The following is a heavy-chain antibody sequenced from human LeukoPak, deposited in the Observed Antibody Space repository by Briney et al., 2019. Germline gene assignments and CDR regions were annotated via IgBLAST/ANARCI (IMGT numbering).Heavy chain of an antibody. CDR2: VMPGGHI. V-gene: IGHV3-66*01. D-gene: IGHD4-17*01. Sequence: GGSLRLSCRASGFSVDSVFMNWVRQPPGKGLEWVSFVMPGGHIDYTDSVKGRFTISRDSFKNTLSLQMNSLRVDDTAVYYCARGNSATTTFDFWGQGTLVTVSS. J-gene: IGHJ4*02. CDR3: ARGNSATTTFDF. CDR1: GFSVDSVF.